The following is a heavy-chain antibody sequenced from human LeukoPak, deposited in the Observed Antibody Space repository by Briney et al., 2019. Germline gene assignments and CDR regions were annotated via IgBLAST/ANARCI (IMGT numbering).Heavy chain of an antibody. Sequence: ASVKVSCKASGYSFTSHYMHWVRQAPGQGLEWMGLINPRGTSTIYAEKFQGRIIMTRDTSTSTVYMELSSLRSVDTAVYYCARGVDYDSSGYQLGFDPWGQGTLVTVSS. CDR3: ARGVDYDSSGYQLGFDP. J-gene: IGHJ5*02. CDR1: GYSFTSHY. D-gene: IGHD3-22*01. V-gene: IGHV1-46*01. CDR2: INPRGTST.